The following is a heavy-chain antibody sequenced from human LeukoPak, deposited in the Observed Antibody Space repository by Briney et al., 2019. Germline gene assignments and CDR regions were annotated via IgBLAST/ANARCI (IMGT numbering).Heavy chain of an antibody. D-gene: IGHD3-16*01. Sequence: GESLKISCKASSYNFRNYWIGWVRQMPGKGLEWMGIIYAGGSETQYMPSFEGQVTISVDESTSTVYLQWSTLKASDTAMYYCARRNYYDVWFDPWGQGTLVTVSS. CDR1: SYNFRNYW. CDR2: IYAGGSET. V-gene: IGHV5-51*01. CDR3: ARRNYYDVWFDP. J-gene: IGHJ5*02.